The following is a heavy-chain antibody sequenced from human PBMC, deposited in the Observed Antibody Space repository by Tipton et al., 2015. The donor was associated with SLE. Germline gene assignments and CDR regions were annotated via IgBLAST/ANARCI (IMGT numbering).Heavy chain of an antibody. CDR2: IRNGGGKSGGKT. J-gene: IGHJ3*02. D-gene: IGHD3-3*01. CDR3: AKGKRTIYDHDAFDM. CDR1: GFSFSTYG. Sequence: SLRLSCSPSGFSFSTYGMAWVRQSPGKGLEWVSTIRNGGGKSGGKTYYAESVRGRFTISRDTSKNRIYLQMDNRRAEDTALYYCAKGKRTIYDHDAFDMWGQGTVVTVSS. V-gene: IGHV3-23*01.